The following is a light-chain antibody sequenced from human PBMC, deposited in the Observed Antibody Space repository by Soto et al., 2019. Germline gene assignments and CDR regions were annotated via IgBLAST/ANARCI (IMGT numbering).Light chain of an antibody. J-gene: IGKJ4*01. V-gene: IGKV1-33*01. Sequence: DIQRSQSPSSLSASVRDRVTITCQASQDISDHLNWYQQRSGEAPKLLIYDASNLQTGVPSRFSGSGSGTHFTLTIKSLQPEDFATYFCQQYGTPLEITFGGGTKVDMK. CDR1: QDISDH. CDR2: DAS. CDR3: QQYGTPLEIT.